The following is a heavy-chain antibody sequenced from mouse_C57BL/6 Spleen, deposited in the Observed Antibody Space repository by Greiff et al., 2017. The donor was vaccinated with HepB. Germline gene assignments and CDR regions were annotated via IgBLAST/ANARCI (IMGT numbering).Heavy chain of an antibody. CDR1: GYTFTDYN. J-gene: IGHJ4*01. CDR2: INPNNGGT. V-gene: IGHV1-18*01. Sequence: EVMLVESGPELVKPGASVKIPCKASGYTFTDYNMDWVKQSHGKSLEWIGDINPNNGGTIYNQKFKGKATLTVDKSSSTAYMELRSLTSEDTAVYYCARSLLLRRGYAMDYWGQGTSVTVSS. D-gene: IGHD1-1*01. CDR3: ARSLLLRRGYAMDY.